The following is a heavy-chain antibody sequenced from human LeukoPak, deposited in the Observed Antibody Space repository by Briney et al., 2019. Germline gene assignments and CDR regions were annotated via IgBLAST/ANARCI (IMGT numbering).Heavy chain of an antibody. CDR3: AKLWFGELTDAFDS. CDR1: GFTVSSNY. D-gene: IGHD3-10*01. J-gene: IGHJ3*02. Sequence: GGSLRLSCAASGFTVSSNYMSWVRQAPGKGLGWVSVIYSGGSTYYADSVKGRFTISRDNSKNTLYLQMNSLRAEDTAVYYCAKLWFGELTDAFDSWGQGTMVTVSS. CDR2: IYSGGST. V-gene: IGHV3-53*01.